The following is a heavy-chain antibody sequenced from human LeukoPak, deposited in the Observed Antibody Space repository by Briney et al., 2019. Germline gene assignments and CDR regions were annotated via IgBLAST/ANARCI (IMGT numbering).Heavy chain of an antibody. V-gene: IGHV3-21*06. CDR2: IGPTGSDR. CDR3: ATETNGRHYDY. CDR1: GFTFSSYR. J-gene: IGHJ4*02. Sequence: GGALRLSCAASGFTFSSYRMRLARPAPGEGPGGVASIGPTGSDRYHAASIKGRFTISRDNANNFLYLQINSLRAEDTAVYYCATETNGRHYDYWGQGTLLTVSS. D-gene: IGHD1-14*01.